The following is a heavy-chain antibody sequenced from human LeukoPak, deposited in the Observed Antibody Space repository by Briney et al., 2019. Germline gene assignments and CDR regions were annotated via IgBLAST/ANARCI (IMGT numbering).Heavy chain of an antibody. J-gene: IGHJ4*02. Sequence: GRSLRLSCAASGFTFSSYAMHWVRQAPGKGLEWVAVIWYDGSNKYYADSVKGRFTISRVNSKNTLYLQMNSLRAEDTAVYYCAREGDYYDSSGYFAPLDYWGQGTLVTVSS. V-gene: IGHV3-33*08. CDR3: AREGDYYDSSGYFAPLDY. CDR2: IWYDGSNK. CDR1: GFTFSSYA. D-gene: IGHD3-22*01.